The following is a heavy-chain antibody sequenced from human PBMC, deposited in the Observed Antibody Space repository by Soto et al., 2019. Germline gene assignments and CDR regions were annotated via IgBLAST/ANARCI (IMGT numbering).Heavy chain of an antibody. CDR1: GGSISSSNW. J-gene: IGHJ6*02. Sequence: SETLSHTCAVSGGSISSSNWWGWVRQPPGKGLAWIGEIYHSGSINSIPPLTSRVTISVDTSKNQFSLMLRSVTAADTAVYYCARLPLRYFDWSPYYYYGMDVWGQGTTVTVSS. CDR3: ARLPLRYFDWSPYYYYGMDV. CDR2: IYHSGSI. V-gene: IGHV4-4*02. D-gene: IGHD3-9*01.